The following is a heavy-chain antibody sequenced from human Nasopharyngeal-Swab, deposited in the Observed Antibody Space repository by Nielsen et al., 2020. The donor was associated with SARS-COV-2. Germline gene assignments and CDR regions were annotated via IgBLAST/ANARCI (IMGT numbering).Heavy chain of an antibody. CDR2: FSYDGSER. V-gene: IGHV3-30*18. Sequence: GESLKISCAAFGFTLSDYAMHWVRQAPGKGLEWVALFSYDGSERYFAESMKGRFSISRDNIKNILYLQMDSLRADDTAVYYCAKDHFYDSGSYDRLYFDFWGQGTLVTVCS. CDR1: GFTLSDYA. J-gene: IGHJ4*02. D-gene: IGHD3-10*01. CDR3: AKDHFYDSGSYDRLYFDF.